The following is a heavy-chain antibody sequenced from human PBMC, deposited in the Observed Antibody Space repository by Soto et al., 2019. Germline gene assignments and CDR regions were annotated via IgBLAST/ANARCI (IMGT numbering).Heavy chain of an antibody. Sequence: EVQLLESGGGLVQPGGSLRLSCAASGFTFSSYAMNWVRQAPGKGLEWVSAISGSGGSTYYADSVKGRFTISRDNSKNTLYLQMNSVRAEDTAVYYCAPDRYNCNDEGDDYWGQGTLVTVSS. CDR2: ISGSGGST. CDR1: GFTFSSYA. J-gene: IGHJ4*02. V-gene: IGHV3-23*01. D-gene: IGHD1-20*01. CDR3: APDRYNCNDEGDDY.